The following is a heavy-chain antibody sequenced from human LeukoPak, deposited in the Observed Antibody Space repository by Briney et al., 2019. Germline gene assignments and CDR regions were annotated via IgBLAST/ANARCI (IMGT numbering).Heavy chain of an antibody. CDR3: ARGRWELRFDI. J-gene: IGHJ3*02. Sequence: PSETLSLTCAVYGGSFSGYYWSWIRQPPGKGLEWIGEINHSGSTNYNPSLKSRVTISVHTSKNQFSLNLSSVTAADTAVYYCARGRWELRFDIWGQGTMVTVSS. CDR1: GGSFSGYY. CDR2: INHSGST. D-gene: IGHD1-26*01. V-gene: IGHV4-34*01.